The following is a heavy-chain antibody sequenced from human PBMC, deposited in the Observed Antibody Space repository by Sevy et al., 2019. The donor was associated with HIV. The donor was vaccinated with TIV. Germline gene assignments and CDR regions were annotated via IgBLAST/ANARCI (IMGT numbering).Heavy chain of an antibody. J-gene: IGHJ4*02. D-gene: IGHD2-8*01. CDR1: GFTPSTYG. CDR2: IGYDGSNI. V-gene: IGHV3-33*01. CDR3: ARDPRMYGDYLLAYFDY. Sequence: GGSLRLSCAASGFTPSTYGMHWVRQAPGKGLEWVAVIGYDGSNIYYADSVKGRFTISRDKSKNTLFLQMDSLRAEDTAIYYCARDPRMYGDYLLAYFDYWGQGTLVTVSS.